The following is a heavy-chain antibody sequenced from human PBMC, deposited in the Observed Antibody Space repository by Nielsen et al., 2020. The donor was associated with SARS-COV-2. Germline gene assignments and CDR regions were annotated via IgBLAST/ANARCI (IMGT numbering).Heavy chain of an antibody. CDR2: IRYDGSNK. Sequence: GGSLRLSCAASGFTFSTYGMHWVRQAPGKGLEWVAVIRYDGSNKYYADSVKGRFTISRDASKNTAYLQMNSLKTEDTAVYYCSSPTVAYWGQGTLVTVSS. D-gene: IGHD4-23*01. J-gene: IGHJ4*02. CDR3: SSPTVAY. V-gene: IGHV3-33*01. CDR1: GFTFSTYG.